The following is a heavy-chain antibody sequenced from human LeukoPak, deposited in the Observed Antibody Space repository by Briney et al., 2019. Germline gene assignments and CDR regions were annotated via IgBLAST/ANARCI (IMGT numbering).Heavy chain of an antibody. Sequence: SETLSLTCTVSGGSISSYYWSWIRQPPGKGLEWIGYSYYSGSTNYNPSLKSRVTISVDTSKNQFSLKLSSVTAADTAVYYCAREIIGRSSPKGPDYYYYYYMDVWGKGTTVTVSS. J-gene: IGHJ6*03. CDR1: GGSISSYY. D-gene: IGHD6-6*01. CDR2: SYYSGST. V-gene: IGHV4-59*01. CDR3: AREIIGRSSPKGPDYYYYYYMDV.